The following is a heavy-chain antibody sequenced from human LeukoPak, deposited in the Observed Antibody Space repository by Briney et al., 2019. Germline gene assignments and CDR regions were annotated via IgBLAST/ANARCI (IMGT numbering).Heavy chain of an antibody. CDR3: ARDHAYAFDI. J-gene: IGHJ3*02. Sequence: GGSLRLSCAASGFSFTTYWMGWVRQAPGKGLEWVANINQDESSQYYVDAVRGRFTISRDNAKNSLNLQMNSLRGEDTAVYYCARDHAYAFDIWGQGTLVTVSS. V-gene: IGHV3-7*01. CDR2: INQDESSQ. CDR1: GFSFTTYW. D-gene: IGHD2-2*01.